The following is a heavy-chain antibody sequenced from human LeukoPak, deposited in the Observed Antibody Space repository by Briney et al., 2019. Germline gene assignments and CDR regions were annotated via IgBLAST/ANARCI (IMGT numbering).Heavy chain of an antibody. V-gene: IGHV4-34*01. CDR3: ARLTLYYDFWSGYYKSYYFDY. CDR2: INHSGST. J-gene: IGHJ4*02. Sequence: SETLSLTCAVYGGPFSGYYWSWIRQPPGKGLEWIGEINHSGSTNYNPSLKSRVTISVDTSKNQFSLKLSSVTAADTAVYYCARLTLYYDFWSGYYKSYYFDYWGQGTLVTVSS. CDR1: GGPFSGYY. D-gene: IGHD3-3*01.